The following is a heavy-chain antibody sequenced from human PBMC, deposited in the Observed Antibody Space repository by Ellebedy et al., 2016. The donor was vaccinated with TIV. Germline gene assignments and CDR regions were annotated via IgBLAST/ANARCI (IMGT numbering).Heavy chain of an antibody. D-gene: IGHD3-16*01. CDR2: IYDSGTT. CDR3: ARRIGARPPAY. J-gene: IGHJ4*02. V-gene: IGHV4-59*04. Sequence: SETLSLXXTVSGGSISSYYWSWIRQPPGKGLEWIGSIYDSGTTFYNPSLKSRVTISVDTSKNQFSLRLTSVTAADTAVYYCARRIGARPPAYWGRGTLITVSA. CDR1: GGSISSYY.